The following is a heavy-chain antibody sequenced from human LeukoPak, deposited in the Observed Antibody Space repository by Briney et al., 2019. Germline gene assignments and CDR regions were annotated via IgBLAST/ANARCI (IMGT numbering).Heavy chain of an antibody. CDR3: AKDKNVLLWFGELSSDPYYFDY. CDR2: ISGSGGST. V-gene: IGHV3-23*01. CDR1: GFTFSSYA. J-gene: IGHJ4*02. Sequence: GGSLRLPCAASGFTFSSYAMSWVRQAPGKGLEWVSAISGSGGSTYYADSVKGRFTISRDNSKNTLYLQMNSLRAEDTAVYYCAKDKNVLLWFGELSSDPYYFDYWGQGTLVTVSS. D-gene: IGHD3-10*01.